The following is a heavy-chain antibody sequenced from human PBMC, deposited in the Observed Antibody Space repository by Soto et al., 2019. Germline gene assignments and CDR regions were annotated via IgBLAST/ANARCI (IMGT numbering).Heavy chain of an antibody. CDR2: IYYSGST. CDR1: GGSVSSGSYY. Sequence: SETLSLTCTVSGGSVSSGSYYWSWIRQPPGKGLEWIGYIYYSGSTNYNPSLKSRVTISVDTSKNQFSLKLSSVTAADTAVYYCARGANYGSGSPLDAFDIWGQGTMVTVSS. D-gene: IGHD3-10*01. V-gene: IGHV4-61*01. CDR3: ARGANYGSGSPLDAFDI. J-gene: IGHJ3*02.